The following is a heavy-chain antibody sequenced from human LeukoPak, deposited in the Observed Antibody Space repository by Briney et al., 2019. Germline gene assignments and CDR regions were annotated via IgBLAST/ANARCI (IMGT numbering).Heavy chain of an antibody. CDR3: ARADYGGNSEAAFDI. D-gene: IGHD4-23*01. Sequence: SVKVSCKASGGTFSSYTISWVRQAPGQGLEWMGRIIPILGIANHAQKFQGRVTITADKSTSTAYMELSSLRSEDTAVYYCARADYGGNSEAAFDIWGQGTMVTVSS. V-gene: IGHV1-69*02. J-gene: IGHJ3*02. CDR1: GGTFSSYT. CDR2: IIPILGIA.